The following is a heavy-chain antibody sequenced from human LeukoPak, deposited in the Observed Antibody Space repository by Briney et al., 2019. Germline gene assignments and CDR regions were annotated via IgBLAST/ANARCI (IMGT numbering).Heavy chain of an antibody. CDR3: ARDTRTRSSRIVRFDP. CDR1: GGSISSYY. D-gene: IGHD2-15*01. CDR2: IYSSGST. Sequence: NPSETLSLTCTVSGGSISSYYWSWIRQPAGKGLEWIGRIYSSGSTNYNPSLKSRITMSVDTSKNQFSLRLTSVTAADTAVYHCARDTRTRSSRIVRFDPWGQGTLVTVSS. J-gene: IGHJ5*02. V-gene: IGHV4-4*07.